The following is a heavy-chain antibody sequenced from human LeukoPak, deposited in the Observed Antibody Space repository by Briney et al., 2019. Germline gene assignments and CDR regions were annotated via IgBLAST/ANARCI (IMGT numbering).Heavy chain of an antibody. CDR3: ARGVGAGGSDL. CDR1: GGSISSGSYY. D-gene: IGHD1-26*01. V-gene: IGHV4-61*02. CDR2: IYTSGST. J-gene: IGHJ2*01. Sequence: SETLSLTCTVPGGSISSGSYYWSWIRQPAGKGLEWIGRIYTSGSTNYNPSLKSRVTISVDTSKNQFSLKLSSVTAADTAVYYCARGVGAGGSDLWGRGTLVTVSS.